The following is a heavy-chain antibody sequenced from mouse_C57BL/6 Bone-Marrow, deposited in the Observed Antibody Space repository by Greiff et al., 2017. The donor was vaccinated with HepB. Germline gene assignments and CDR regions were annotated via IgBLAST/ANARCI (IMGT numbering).Heavy chain of an antibody. CDR2: IYPRSGNT. CDR3: ARSIITTRGY. CDR1: GYTFTSYG. Sequence: VQLQQSGAELARPGASVKLSCKASGYTFTSYGISWVKQRTGQGLEWIGEIYPRSGNTYYSEKFKGKATLTADKSSSTAYMELRSLTSEDSAVYFCARSIITTRGYWGQGTTLTVSS. V-gene: IGHV1-81*01. D-gene: IGHD1-1*01. J-gene: IGHJ2*01.